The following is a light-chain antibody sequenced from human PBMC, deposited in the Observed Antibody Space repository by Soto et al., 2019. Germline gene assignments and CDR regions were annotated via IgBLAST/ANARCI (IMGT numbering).Light chain of an antibody. CDR3: QQYHSSPRT. Sequence: LTQSPGTLSLSPGERATLSCRASQSLTSRYLAWYRQKPGQAPRLLIYGTSSRATGIPDRFSGSGSGTDFTLTISRLEPEDFAVYYCQQYHSSPRTFGQGTKVDIK. J-gene: IGKJ1*01. V-gene: IGKV3-20*01. CDR2: GTS. CDR1: QSLTSRY.